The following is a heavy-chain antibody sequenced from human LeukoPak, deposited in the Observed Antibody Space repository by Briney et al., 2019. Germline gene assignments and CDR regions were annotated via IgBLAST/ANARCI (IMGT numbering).Heavy chain of an antibody. Sequence: GGSLRLSCAASGFTFSSYAMHWVRQAPGKGLEWVAVISYDGSNKYYADSVKGRFTISRDNSRNTLYLEMNSLRDEDTAVYYCARARPDRWIDYWGRGTLVTVSS. D-gene: IGHD1-14*01. J-gene: IGHJ4*02. CDR1: GFTFSSYA. V-gene: IGHV3-30*04. CDR3: ARARPDRWIDY. CDR2: ISYDGSNK.